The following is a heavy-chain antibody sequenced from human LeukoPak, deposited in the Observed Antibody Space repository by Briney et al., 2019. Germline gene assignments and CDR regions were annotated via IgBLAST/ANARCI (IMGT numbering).Heavy chain of an antibody. V-gene: IGHV3-74*01. J-gene: IGHJ4*02. CDR3: ASDFAGRDDY. D-gene: IGHD6-13*01. CDR2: MNTDGSRI. Sequence: GGSLRLSCAASGLTFGRYGMHCVRQAPGKGLVWVSRMNTDGSRIDYADSVKGRFTISRDNAKNTLYLQMNSLGAEDTAVYSGASDFAGRDDYWGQGTLVTVSS. CDR1: GLTFGRYG.